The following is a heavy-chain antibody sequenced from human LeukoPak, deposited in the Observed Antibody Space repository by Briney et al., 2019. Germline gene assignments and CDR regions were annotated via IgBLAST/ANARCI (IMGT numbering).Heavy chain of an antibody. Sequence: PGGSLRLSCAASGFSFSSYWMGWVRQAPGKGLEWVANIKEDGSEEYYVDSVKGRFTISRDNAKNSLYLQMNSLRADDTAVYYCARDWMSGRYYGYYFDFWGQGPWSPSPQ. CDR1: GFSFSSYW. CDR2: IKEDGSEE. J-gene: IGHJ4*02. V-gene: IGHV3-7*03. D-gene: IGHD3-10*01. CDR3: ARDWMSGRYYGYYFDF.